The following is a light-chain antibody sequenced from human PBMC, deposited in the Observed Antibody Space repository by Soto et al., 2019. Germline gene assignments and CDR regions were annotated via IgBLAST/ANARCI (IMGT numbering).Light chain of an antibody. CDR2: DVS. CDR3: CSYTSSSTPWV. Sequence: QSVLTQRASVSGSPGQSITISCTGTSSDVGGYNYVSWYQQHPGKAPKLMIYDVSDRPSGVSNRFSASKSGNTASLTISGLQAEDEADYYCCSYTSSSTPWVFGTGTKVTVL. V-gene: IGLV2-14*03. J-gene: IGLJ1*01. CDR1: SSDVGGYNY.